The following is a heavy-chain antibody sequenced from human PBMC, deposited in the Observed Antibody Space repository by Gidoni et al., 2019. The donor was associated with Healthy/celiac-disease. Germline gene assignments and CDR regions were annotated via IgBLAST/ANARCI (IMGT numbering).Heavy chain of an antibody. D-gene: IGHD4-17*01. Sequence: QVQLVESGGGVVKPGRYMRLSCAASGFTFSRYVMHWVRQAPGKGLEWVAVIWYDGSNKYYADSVKGRFTISRYNSKNTLYLQMNSLRAEDTAVYYCARYHGDYEYFQHWGQGTLVTVSS. CDR2: IWYDGSNK. CDR3: ARYHGDYEYFQH. J-gene: IGHJ1*01. CDR1: GFTFSRYV. V-gene: IGHV3-33*01.